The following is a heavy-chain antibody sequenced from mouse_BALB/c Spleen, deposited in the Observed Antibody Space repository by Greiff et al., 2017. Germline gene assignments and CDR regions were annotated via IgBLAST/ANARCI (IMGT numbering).Heavy chain of an antibody. CDR1: GFSLTSYG. Sequence: QVQLKQSGPGLVQPSQSLSITCTVSGFSLTSYGVHWVRQSPGKGWEWRGVIWSGGSRDYNAAFISRLSISKDNSKSQVFFKMNSLQANDTAIYYCARDYGKVYAMDYCDHITSVTISS. V-gene: IGHV2-2*02. CDR2: IWSGGSR. J-gene: IGHJ4*01. D-gene: IGHD2-1*01. CDR3: ARDYGKVYAMDY.